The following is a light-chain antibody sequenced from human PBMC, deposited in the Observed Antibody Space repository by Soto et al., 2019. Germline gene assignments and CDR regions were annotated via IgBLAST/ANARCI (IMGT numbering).Light chain of an antibody. Sequence: QSALTQPASVSGSPGQSITISCTGTSSDVGGYNYVSWYQHHPGKAPKLIIYDVTNRPSGVSNPFSGSKSGNTASLTISGLQPEDEADYYCSSYTTSNTRQIVFRTGNKLTVL. J-gene: IGLJ1*01. CDR2: DVT. V-gene: IGLV2-14*03. CDR3: SSYTTSNTRQIV. CDR1: SSDVGGYNY.